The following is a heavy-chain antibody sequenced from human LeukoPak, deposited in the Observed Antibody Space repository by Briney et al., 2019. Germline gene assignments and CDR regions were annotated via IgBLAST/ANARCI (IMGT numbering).Heavy chain of an antibody. D-gene: IGHD6-19*01. CDR1: GYTLTELS. CDR3: ATDSMYSSGCYAIDY. Sequence: ASVKVSCTVPGYTLTELSMHWVRQAPGKGLEWMGGFDPEDGETIYAQKFQGRVTMTEDTSTDTAYMELSSLRSEDTAVYYCATDSMYSSGCYAIDYWGQGTLVTVSS. CDR2: FDPEDGET. V-gene: IGHV1-24*01. J-gene: IGHJ4*02.